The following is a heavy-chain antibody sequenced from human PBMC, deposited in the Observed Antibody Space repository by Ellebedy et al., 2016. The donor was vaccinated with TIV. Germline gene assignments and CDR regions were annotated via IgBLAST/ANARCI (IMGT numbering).Heavy chain of an antibody. V-gene: IGHV3-30*18. D-gene: IGHD2-8*02. CDR1: GFIFSNFG. Sequence: GGSLRLXCATSGFIFSNFGMHWVRQAPGKGLEWVAVISYDGGNKYYADSVKGRFTISRDNSKNRLYLQMNSLRGEDTAVYYCAKDKVEYQPIGNYFYYGLDVWGQGTTVTVSS. J-gene: IGHJ6*02. CDR3: AKDKVEYQPIGNYFYYGLDV. CDR2: ISYDGGNK.